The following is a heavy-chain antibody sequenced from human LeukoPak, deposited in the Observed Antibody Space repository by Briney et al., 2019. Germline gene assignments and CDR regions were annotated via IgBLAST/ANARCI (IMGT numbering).Heavy chain of an antibody. CDR2: IYHSGST. J-gene: IGHJ5*02. Sequence: SETLSLTCAVSGGSISSSNWWSWVRQPPGKGLEWIGEIYHSGSTNYNPSLKTRVTVSLDTSKNQFSLNLISVTAADTAVYYCARSPQGTATTANWLDPWGQGTLVTVSS. D-gene: IGHD4-17*01. CDR3: ARSPQGTATTANWLDP. V-gene: IGHV4-4*02. CDR1: GGSISSSNW.